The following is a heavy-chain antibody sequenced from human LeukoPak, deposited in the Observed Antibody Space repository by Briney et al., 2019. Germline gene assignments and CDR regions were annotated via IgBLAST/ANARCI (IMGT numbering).Heavy chain of an antibody. Sequence: GGSLRLSCAASGFTFSSYSMNWVRQAPGKGLEWVSSISSSSSYIYYADSVKGRFTISRDNAKNSLYLQMNSLRAEDTAVYYCARLPSLRFLAPDYWGQGTLVTVSS. CDR3: ARLPSLRFLAPDY. D-gene: IGHD3-3*01. J-gene: IGHJ4*02. V-gene: IGHV3-21*01. CDR1: GFTFSSYS. CDR2: ISSSSSYI.